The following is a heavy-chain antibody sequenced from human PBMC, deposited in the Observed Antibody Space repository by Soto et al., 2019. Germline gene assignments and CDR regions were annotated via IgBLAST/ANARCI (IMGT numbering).Heavy chain of an antibody. D-gene: IGHD3-3*01. J-gene: IGHJ5*02. CDR1: GGSISSGGYY. V-gene: IGHV4-31*03. Sequence: PSETLSLTCTVSGGSISSGGYYWSWTRQHPGKGLEWIGYIYYSGSTYYNPSLKSRVTISVDTSKNQFSLKLSSVTAADTAVYYCARGAKRITIFGGKNWFDPWGQGALVTVSS. CDR3: ARGAKRITIFGGKNWFDP. CDR2: IYYSGST.